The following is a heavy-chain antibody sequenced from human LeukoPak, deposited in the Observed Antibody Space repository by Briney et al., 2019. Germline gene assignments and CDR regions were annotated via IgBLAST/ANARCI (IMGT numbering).Heavy chain of an antibody. D-gene: IGHD1-7*01. V-gene: IGHV4-39*01. CDR2: IYYSGST. CDR1: GGSISSSSYY. CDR3: ARHGTGTIYYYYYYMDV. Sequence: PSETLSLTCTVSGGSISSSSYYWGWIRQPPGKGLEWIGSIYYSGSTYYNPSLKSRVTISVDTSKNQFSLKLSSVTAADTAVYYCARHGTGTIYYYYYYMDVWGKGTTVTVSS. J-gene: IGHJ6*03.